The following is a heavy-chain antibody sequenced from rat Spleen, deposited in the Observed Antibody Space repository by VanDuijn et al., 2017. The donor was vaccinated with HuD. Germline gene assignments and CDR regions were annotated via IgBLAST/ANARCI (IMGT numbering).Heavy chain of an antibody. D-gene: IGHD1-12*02. J-gene: IGHJ3*01. CDR1: GFTFSNYY. CDR2: INTGGGST. CDR3: TTISIYYYNGSPR. Sequence: EVQLVESGGGLVQPGRSLKLSCAASGFTFSNYYMAWVRQAPTKGLEWVAYINTGGGSTYYRDSVKGRFTISRDNAKSTLYLQMDSLRSEDTATYYCTTISIYYYNGSPRWGQGTLVTVSS. V-gene: IGHV5-27*01.